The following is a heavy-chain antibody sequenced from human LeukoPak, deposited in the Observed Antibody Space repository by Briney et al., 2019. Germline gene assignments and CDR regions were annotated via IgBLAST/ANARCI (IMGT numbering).Heavy chain of an antibody. Sequence: SETLSLTCTVSGGSISSSSYYWGWIRQPPGKGLEWIGSIYYSGSTYYNPSLKSRVTISVDTSKNQSSLKLSSVTAADTAVYYCARHVGYCSGGSCYPEYYFDYWGQGTLVTVSS. V-gene: IGHV4-39*01. CDR2: IYYSGST. D-gene: IGHD2-15*01. CDR1: GGSISSSSYY. J-gene: IGHJ4*02. CDR3: ARHVGYCSGGSCYPEYYFDY.